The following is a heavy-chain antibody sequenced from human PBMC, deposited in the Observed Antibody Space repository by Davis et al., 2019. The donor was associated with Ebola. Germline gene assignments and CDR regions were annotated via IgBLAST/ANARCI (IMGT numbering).Heavy chain of an antibody. D-gene: IGHD1-26*01. CDR1: EFTMSSYW. Sequence: PGGSLRLSCVISEFTMSSYWVTWVRQAPGKGLEWVANIKQDGSGEDYVASVRGRFTISRDNAKNSVYLQMNSLRVEDTAMYYCARDRKGGGRPPWAFHIWGQGTMVTVSS. CDR3: ARDRKGGGRPPWAFHI. J-gene: IGHJ3*02. CDR2: IKQDGSGE. V-gene: IGHV3-7*01.